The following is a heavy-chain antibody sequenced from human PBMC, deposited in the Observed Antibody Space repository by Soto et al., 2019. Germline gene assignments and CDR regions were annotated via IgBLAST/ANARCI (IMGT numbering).Heavy chain of an antibody. CDR1: GFTFSDAW. D-gene: IGHD2-15*01. V-gene: IGHV3-15*01. J-gene: IGHJ5*02. CDR2: IKSKSDGGTT. Sequence: GGSLRLSCVASGFTFSDAWMSWVRQAPGKGLDWVGRIKSKSDGGTTEYAAPVRGRFTISRDDSKNTLYLQMNSLKTEDTAVYYCTTDLWRIAVVVGSTGYFNPWGQGTPVTVSS. CDR3: TTDLWRIAVVVGSTGYFNP.